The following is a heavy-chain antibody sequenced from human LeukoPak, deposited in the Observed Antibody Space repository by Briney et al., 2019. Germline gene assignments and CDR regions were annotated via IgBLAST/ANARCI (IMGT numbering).Heavy chain of an antibody. J-gene: IGHJ4*02. CDR2: IIAILGIA. V-gene: IGHV1-69*04. CDR3: ARVGATQN. D-gene: IGHD1-26*01. Sequence: VASVKVSCKASGGTFSSYAISWVRQAPGHGLEWMGRIIAILGIANYAQKLQGRVTITADKSTSTAYMELSSLRSEDTAVYYCARVGATQNWGQGTLVTVSS. CDR1: GGTFSSYA.